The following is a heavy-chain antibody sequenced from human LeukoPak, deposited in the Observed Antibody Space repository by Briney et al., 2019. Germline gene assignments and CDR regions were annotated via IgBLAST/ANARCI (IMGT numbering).Heavy chain of an antibody. V-gene: IGHV4-30-4*01. J-gene: IGHJ5*02. CDR3: ARDLRNEWLRFGYWFDP. D-gene: IGHD5-12*01. CDR2: IYYSGST. CDR1: GGSIGSGDYY. Sequence: SETLSLTCTVSGGSIGSGDYYWSWIRQPPGKGLEWIGYIYYSGSTYYNPSLKSRVTISVDTSKNQFSLKLSSVTAADTAVYYCARDLRNEWLRFGYWFDPWGQGTLVTVSS.